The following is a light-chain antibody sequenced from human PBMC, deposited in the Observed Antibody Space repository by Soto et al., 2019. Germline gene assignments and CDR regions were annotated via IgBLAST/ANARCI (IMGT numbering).Light chain of an antibody. CDR1: QSIRYY. V-gene: IGKV1-5*01. CDR2: GAS. Sequence: DIQLTQSPPTLSASVGDRVTITCRASQSIRYYLAWYQQMPGKAPKLLICGASSLQSGVPSRFSGSGSGTEFTLTISSLQPDDFATYFCQHHNSYSQTFGQGTKV. CDR3: QHHNSYSQT. J-gene: IGKJ1*01.